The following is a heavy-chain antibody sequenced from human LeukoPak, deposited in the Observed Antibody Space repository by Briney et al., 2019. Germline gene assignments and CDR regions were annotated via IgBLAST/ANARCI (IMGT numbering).Heavy chain of an antibody. V-gene: IGHV1-8*01. Sequence: ASVKVSCKASGYIFTSYDINWVRQATGQGLEWMGWMNPNSGNTGYAQKFQGRVTRTRDTSISTAHMELSSLRSEDTAVYYCARGTVGYCSETSCMGDYWGQGTLVTVSS. CDR2: MNPNSGNT. D-gene: IGHD2-2*01. CDR1: GYIFTSYD. J-gene: IGHJ4*02. CDR3: ARGTVGYCSETSCMGDY.